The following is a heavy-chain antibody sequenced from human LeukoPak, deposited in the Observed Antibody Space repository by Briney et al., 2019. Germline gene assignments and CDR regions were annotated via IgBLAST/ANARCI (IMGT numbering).Heavy chain of an antibody. V-gene: IGHV6-1*01. J-gene: IGHJ6*04. Sequence: SQTLSLTCAISGDSVSSNSAAWNWIRQSPSRGLEWLGRTYYRSKWYNDYAVSVKSRITINPDTSKNQFSLQLNSVTPEDTAVYYCARANLDLRFLEWLLPENWFDPWGKGTTVTVSS. CDR1: GDSVSSNSAA. D-gene: IGHD3-3*01. CDR2: TYYRSKWYN. CDR3: ARANLDLRFLEWLLPENWFDP.